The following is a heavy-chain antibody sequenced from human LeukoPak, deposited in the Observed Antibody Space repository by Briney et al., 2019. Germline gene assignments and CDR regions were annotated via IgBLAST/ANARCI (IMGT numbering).Heavy chain of an antibody. CDR2: IYYSGST. Sequence: PSETLSLTCTVSGGSVSSYYWSWIRQPPGKGLEWIGYIYYSGSTNYNPSLKSRVTISVDTSKNQFSLKLSSVTAADTAVYYCASSLIDVSYGSGPSYFDYWAREPWSPSPQ. D-gene: IGHD3-10*01. V-gene: IGHV4-59*02. J-gene: IGHJ4*02. CDR1: GGSVSSYY. CDR3: ASSLIDVSYGSGPSYFDY.